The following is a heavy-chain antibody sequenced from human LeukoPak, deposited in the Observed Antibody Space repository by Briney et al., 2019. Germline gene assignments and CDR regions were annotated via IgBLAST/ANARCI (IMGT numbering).Heavy chain of an antibody. Sequence: GRSLRLSCAASGFTFSSYAMHWVRQAPGKGLEWVALILYDGSNKYYADSVKGRFTISRDNSKNTLYLQMDSLRAEDTAVYYCAKDMYYDSSGLDYWGQGTLVTVSS. CDR2: ILYDGSNK. V-gene: IGHV3-30-3*01. J-gene: IGHJ4*02. CDR1: GFTFSSYA. D-gene: IGHD3-22*01. CDR3: AKDMYYDSSGLDY.